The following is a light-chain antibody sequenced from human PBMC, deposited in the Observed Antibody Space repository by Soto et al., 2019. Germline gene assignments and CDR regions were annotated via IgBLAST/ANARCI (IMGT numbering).Light chain of an antibody. CDR2: EVY. CDR3: SAYAGSSTWV. CDR1: ISDVGGYNY. J-gene: IGLJ2*01. Sequence: QSVPTQPPSASGSPGQSVTFSCTGTISDVGGYNYVSWYQQYPGKAPKLMIYEVYKRPSGVPDRFSGSKSGNTASLTVSGLQPEDEADYYCSAYAGSSTWVFGGGTKLTVL. V-gene: IGLV2-8*01.